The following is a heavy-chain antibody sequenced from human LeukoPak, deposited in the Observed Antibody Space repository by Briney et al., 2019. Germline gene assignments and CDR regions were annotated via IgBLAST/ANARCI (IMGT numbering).Heavy chain of an antibody. CDR1: GYTFTNYG. Sequence: ASVKVSCKASGYTFTNYGITWVRQAPGQGLEWMGWTNAYNGYTNYAQKMQDRVTVTTDTSTSTAYMELRSLRSDDTAVYYCARGRGSSDWYYCDNWGQGTLVTVSS. V-gene: IGHV1-18*01. CDR2: TNAYNGYT. J-gene: IGHJ4*02. CDR3: ARGRGSSDWYYCDN. D-gene: IGHD6-19*01.